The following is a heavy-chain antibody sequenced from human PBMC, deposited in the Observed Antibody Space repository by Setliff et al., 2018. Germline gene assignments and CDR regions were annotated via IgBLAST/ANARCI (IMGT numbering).Heavy chain of an antibody. Sequence: GASVKVSCKASGGTFSSYAISWVRQAPGQGLEWMGWISAYNGNTNYAQKLQGRVTMTTDTSTSTAYMELRSLRSDDTAVYYCARGDYDILTGYAQDDALGADAFDIWGQGTMVTVSS. D-gene: IGHD3-9*01. CDR2: ISAYNGNT. CDR1: GGTFSSYA. J-gene: IGHJ3*02. CDR3: ARGDYDILTGYAQDDALGADAFDI. V-gene: IGHV1-18*01.